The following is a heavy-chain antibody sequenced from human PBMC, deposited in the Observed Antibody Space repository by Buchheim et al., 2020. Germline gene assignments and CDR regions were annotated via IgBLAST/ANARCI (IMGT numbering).Heavy chain of an antibody. CDR1: GFTLNAYA. CDR2: ISYDGINQ. Sequence: QAQLVESGGGVVQPGRSLRLSCAASGFTLNAYAMHWVRQTPGKGLEWVTLISYDGINQYSADSRFTISRDDSKNTLYLQMNSLRSEDTAVYYCAKDVLPRLGWSFGAGGMDVWGQGTT. CDR3: AKDVLPRLGWSFGAGGMDV. V-gene: IGHV3-30*04. J-gene: IGHJ6*02. D-gene: IGHD3-16*01.